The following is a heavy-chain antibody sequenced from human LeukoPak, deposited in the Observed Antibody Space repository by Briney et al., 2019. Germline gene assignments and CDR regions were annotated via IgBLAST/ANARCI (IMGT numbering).Heavy chain of an antibody. CDR3: ARDRDYCSSTSCYSDAFDI. CDR1: GFTFSSYS. V-gene: IGHV3-48*02. CDR2: TSSSSSTI. Sequence: PPGGSLRLSCAASGFTFSSYSMNWVRQAPGKGLEWVSYTSSSSSTIYYADSVKGRFTISRDNAKNSLYLQMKSLRDEDTAVYYCARDRDYCSSTSCYSDAFDIWGQGTMVTVSS. J-gene: IGHJ3*02. D-gene: IGHD2-2*01.